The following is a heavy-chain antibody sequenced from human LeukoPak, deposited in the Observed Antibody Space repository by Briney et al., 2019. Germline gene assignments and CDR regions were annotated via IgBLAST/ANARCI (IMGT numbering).Heavy chain of an antibody. V-gene: IGHV3-11*01. CDR3: AGDSLGCGGDCYTFDN. CDR2: ISAGGSLK. D-gene: IGHD2-21*02. CDR1: GFSFSGHS. Sequence: PGGSLRLSCAASGFSFSGHSMTWIRQAPGKGLEFISYISAGGSLKYSADSVRGRFTISRDNAGSSLYLQMNSVRAEDTAVYYCAGDSLGCGGDCYTFDNWGQGILVTVSS. J-gene: IGHJ4*02.